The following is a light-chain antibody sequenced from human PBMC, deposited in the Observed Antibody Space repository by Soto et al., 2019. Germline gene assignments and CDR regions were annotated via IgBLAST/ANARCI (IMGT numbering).Light chain of an antibody. CDR1: QSISEF. Sequence: VVLTQSPATLSLSPGERATLSCRASQSISEFLAWYQQKPGQAPRLLIYDASNRATGIPARFSGSGSGTDFTLTISILEAEDFALYYCQQRSKWPVTFGGGTKVDIK. CDR3: QQRSKWPVT. V-gene: IGKV3-11*01. J-gene: IGKJ4*01. CDR2: DAS.